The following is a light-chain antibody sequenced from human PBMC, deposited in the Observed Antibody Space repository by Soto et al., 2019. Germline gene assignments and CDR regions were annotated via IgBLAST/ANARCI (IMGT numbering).Light chain of an antibody. J-gene: IGKJ5*01. CDR2: GAS. CDR1: QSISGK. V-gene: IGKV3-15*01. CDR3: QQYNSWTLIT. Sequence: EIVMTQSPATLSVYPGERANLSCRASQSISGKLAWYQQRPGQAPRLLVYGASTRATGIPARFSATGSGTEFTLTISSLQSDDFAVYYCQQYNSWTLITFGQVKRLYIK.